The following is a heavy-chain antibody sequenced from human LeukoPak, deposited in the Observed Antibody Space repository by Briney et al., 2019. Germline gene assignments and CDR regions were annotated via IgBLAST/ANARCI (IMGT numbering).Heavy chain of an antibody. V-gene: IGHV4-39*07. Sequence: SETLSLTCTVSGGSISSSSYYWGWIRQPPGKGLEWIGSIYYSGSTYYNPSLKSRVTISADTSKNQFSLKLSSVTAADTAVYYCARGHYDSLYGMDVWGQGTTVTVSS. CDR3: ARGHYDSLYGMDV. CDR1: GGSISSSSYY. CDR2: IYYSGST. J-gene: IGHJ6*02. D-gene: IGHD3-22*01.